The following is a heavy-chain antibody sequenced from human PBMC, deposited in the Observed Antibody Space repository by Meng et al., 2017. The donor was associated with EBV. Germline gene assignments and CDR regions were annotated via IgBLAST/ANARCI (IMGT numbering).Heavy chain of an antibody. CDR1: GGTFRSDA. V-gene: IGHV1-69*01. CDR3: ASESGRGFTPDY. D-gene: IGHD3-10*01. Sequence: QVQLVRAGAEVKKPGCSVKVSCKTSGGTFRSDAISWVRQAPGQGLEWMGGLIPMSDAPHYAQKFQGRVTITADESTSTHYMDLSGLRSEDTAVYYCASESGRGFTPDYWGQGTLVTVSS. J-gene: IGHJ4*02. CDR2: LIPMSDAP.